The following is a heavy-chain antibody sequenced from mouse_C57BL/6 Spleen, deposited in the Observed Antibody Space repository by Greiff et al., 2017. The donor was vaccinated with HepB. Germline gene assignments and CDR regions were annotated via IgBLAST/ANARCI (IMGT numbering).Heavy chain of an antibody. CDR3: ARDGEAGYFDV. V-gene: IGHV3-6*01. J-gene: IGHJ1*03. CDR1: GYSITSGYY. Sequence: EVQLQQSGPGLVKPSQSLSLTCSVTGYSITSGYYWNWIRQFPGNKLEWMGYLSYDGSNNYNPSLKNRIAITRDTSKNQFFLKLNSVTTEDTATYYCARDGEAGYFDVWGTGTTVTVSS. CDR2: LSYDGSN.